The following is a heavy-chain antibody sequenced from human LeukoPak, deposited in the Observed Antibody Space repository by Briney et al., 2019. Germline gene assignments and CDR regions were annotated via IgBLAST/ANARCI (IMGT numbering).Heavy chain of an antibody. V-gene: IGHV4-59*01. CDR3: GRDALVGYFSYYYMDV. CDR2: IYYSGST. CDR1: GGSISSYY. Sequence: SETLSLTCTVSGGSISSYYWSWIRQPPGKGLEWIGHIYYSGSTNYNPSLKSRVTISIDTSKDQFSLKLSSVTAADTAVYYCGRDALVGYFSYYYMDVWGKGTTVTVSS. D-gene: IGHD2-15*01. J-gene: IGHJ6*03.